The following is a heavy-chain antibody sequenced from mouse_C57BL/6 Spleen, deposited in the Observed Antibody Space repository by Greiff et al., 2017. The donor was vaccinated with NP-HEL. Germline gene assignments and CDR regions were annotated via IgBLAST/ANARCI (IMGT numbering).Heavy chain of an antibody. CDR3: ARSPLGQGYYFDY. J-gene: IGHJ2*01. CDR2: INPNNGGT. D-gene: IGHD3-3*01. Sequence: EVQLQQSGPELVKPGASVKMSCKASGYTFTDYNMHWVKQSHGKSLEWIGYINPNNGGTSYNQKFKGKATLTVNKSSSTAYMELRSLTSEDSAVYYCARSPLGQGYYFDYWGQGTTLTVSS. V-gene: IGHV1-22*01. CDR1: GYTFTDYN.